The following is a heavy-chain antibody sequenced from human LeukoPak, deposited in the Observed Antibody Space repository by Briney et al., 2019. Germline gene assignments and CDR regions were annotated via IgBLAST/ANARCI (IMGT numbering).Heavy chain of an antibody. CDR1: GGSISSGDYY. J-gene: IGHJ4*02. V-gene: IGHV4-30-4*08. D-gene: IGHD4-17*01. CDR2: IYYSGST. Sequence: TSQTLSLNCTVSGGSISSGDYYWSWIRQPPGKGLEWIGYIYYSGSTYYNPSLKSRVTISVDTSKNQFSLKLSSVTAADTAVYYCARFAVTRCFDYWGQGTLVAVSS. CDR3: ARFAVTRCFDY.